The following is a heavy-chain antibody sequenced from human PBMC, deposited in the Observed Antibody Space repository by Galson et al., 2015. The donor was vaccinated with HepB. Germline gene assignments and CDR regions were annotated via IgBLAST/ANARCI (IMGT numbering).Heavy chain of an antibody. CDR2: ISSSSSTI. CDR1: GFTFSSYS. J-gene: IGHJ4*02. CDR3: AREGNGGYCSSTSCPPNY. D-gene: IGHD2-2*01. Sequence: SLRLSCAASGFTFSSYSMNWVRQAPGKGLEWVSYISSSSSTIYYADSVKGRFTISRDNAKNSLYLQMNSLRAEDTAVYYCAREGNGGYCSSTSCPPNYWGQGTLVTVSS. V-gene: IGHV3-48*01.